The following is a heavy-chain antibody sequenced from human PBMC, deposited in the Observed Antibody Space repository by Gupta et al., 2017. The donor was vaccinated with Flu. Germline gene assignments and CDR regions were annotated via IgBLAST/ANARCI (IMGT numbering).Heavy chain of an antibody. CDR3: ARGGGNGGDY. CDR2: IIPIFGTA. V-gene: IGHV1-69*01. Sequence: GTFSSYAISWVRQAPGQGLEWMGGIIPIFGTANYAQKFQGRVTITADESTSTAYMELSSLRSEDTDVYYCARGGGNGGDYWGQGTLVTVSS. J-gene: IGHJ4*02. D-gene: IGHD2-15*01. CDR1: GTFSSYA.